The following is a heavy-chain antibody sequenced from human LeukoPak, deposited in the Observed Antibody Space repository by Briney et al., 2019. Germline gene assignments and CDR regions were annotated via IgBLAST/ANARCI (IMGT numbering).Heavy chain of an antibody. CDR2: IYHSGGT. V-gene: IGHV4-38-2*01. CDR3: ARMPTMETFHV. CDR1: GSSISSGYY. J-gene: IGHJ3*01. D-gene: IGHD3-10*01. Sequence: SETLSLTCAVSGSSISSGYYWGWIRQPPGKGLEWIGSIYHSGGTYYNPSLKSRVTISVDTSKNQFSLKLTSVTAADTAVYYCARMPTMETFHVWGQGTMVTVSS.